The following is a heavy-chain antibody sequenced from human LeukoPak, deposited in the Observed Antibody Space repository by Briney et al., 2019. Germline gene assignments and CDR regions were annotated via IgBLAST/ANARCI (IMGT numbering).Heavy chain of an antibody. Sequence: SETLSLTCTVPGGSISSSSYYWGWIRQPPGKGLEWIGSIYYSGSTYYNPSLKSRVTISVDTSKNQFSLKLSSVTAADTAVYYCARDRVGNWNRYFDYWGQGTLVTVSS. CDR3: ARDRVGNWNRYFDY. J-gene: IGHJ4*02. V-gene: IGHV4-39*07. D-gene: IGHD1-20*01. CDR1: GGSISSSSYY. CDR2: IYYSGST.